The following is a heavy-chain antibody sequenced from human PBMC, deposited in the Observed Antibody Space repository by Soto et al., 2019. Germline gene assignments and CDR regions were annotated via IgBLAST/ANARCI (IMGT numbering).Heavy chain of an antibody. J-gene: IGHJ6*02. CDR3: ARLGGYCSSTSCYGDYGIDD. Sequence: QLQLQESGPGLVKPSETLSLTCTVSGGSISSGPYSWGWIRQPPGKGLEWIGTFYDSGSTYYNPSLERRVTISGDTSKNQFAMKVSSVTAPAAAVYYCARLGGYCSSTSCYGDYGIDDWGQGTTVTVSS. D-gene: IGHD2-2*01. CDR1: GGSISSGPYS. CDR2: FYDSGST. V-gene: IGHV4-39*01.